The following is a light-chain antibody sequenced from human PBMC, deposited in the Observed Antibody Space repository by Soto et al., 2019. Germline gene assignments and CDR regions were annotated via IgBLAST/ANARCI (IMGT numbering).Light chain of an antibody. Sequence: QSVLTQPPSVSGAPGQTVTISCTGNNSNIGAGYAVHWYQQLPRTAPKLLIYSNTHRRSGVPDRFSGSRAATSVSLAITGLQAEDDADHYCQSYDNGLSAYIFGGGTKVTVL. J-gene: IGLJ2*01. CDR1: NSNIGAGYA. V-gene: IGLV1-40*01. CDR2: SNT. CDR3: QSYDNGLSAYI.